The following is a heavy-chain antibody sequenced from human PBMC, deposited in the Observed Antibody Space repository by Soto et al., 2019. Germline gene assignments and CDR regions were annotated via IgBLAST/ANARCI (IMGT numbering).Heavy chain of an antibody. CDR2: ISAYNGNT. Sequence: SVQVSFKGSGYTFTSYGISWVRQAPGQGLEWMGWISAYNGNTSYAQNLQGRVTMTTDTSTSTAYMELRSLSSDDTAVYYYARDLVLPAVIDPVHFDPWGQGTLVTVSS. D-gene: IGHD2-2*01. V-gene: IGHV1-18*01. CDR1: GYTFTSYG. J-gene: IGHJ5*02. CDR3: ARDLVLPAVIDPVHFDP.